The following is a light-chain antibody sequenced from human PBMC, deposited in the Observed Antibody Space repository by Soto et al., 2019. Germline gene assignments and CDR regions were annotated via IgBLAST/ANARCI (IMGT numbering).Light chain of an antibody. V-gene: IGKV3-20*01. CDR2: GAS. Sequence: EIVMTQSPATRYLSPGERATLSCRASQSVLSSLAWYQQRPGQAPRLLIYGASSRATGIPDRFSGSGSGTDFTLTISRMEPEDFAVYDCHQYGSSPTFGQGTRLEIK. CDR3: HQYGSSPT. CDR1: QSVLSS. J-gene: IGKJ5*01.